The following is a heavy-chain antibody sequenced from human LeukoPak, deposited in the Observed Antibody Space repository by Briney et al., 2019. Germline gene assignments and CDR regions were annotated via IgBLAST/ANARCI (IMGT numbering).Heavy chain of an antibody. V-gene: IGHV1-46*01. CDR2: INPSGGST. J-gene: IGHJ4*02. D-gene: IGHD6-19*01. Sequence: ASVKVSCKASGYTFTSYYMHWVRQAPGQGLEWMGIINPSGGSTSYAQKFQGRVTMTRDTSTSTVYMELSSLRSEDTAVYYCATALGVAGIDYWGQGTLVTVPS. CDR3: ATALGVAGIDY. CDR1: GYTFTSYY.